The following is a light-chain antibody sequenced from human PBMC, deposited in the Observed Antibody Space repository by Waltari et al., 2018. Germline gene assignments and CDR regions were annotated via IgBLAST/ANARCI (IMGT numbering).Light chain of an antibody. CDR2: DTN. CDR1: SPITGRNP. V-gene: IGLV1-44*01. Sequence: QSVVTQPPSASGTPGQTVTITCSGSSPITGRNPANWSQKLPGTAPRLIIFDTNKWPSGVPDRFSGSKSGTSASLAISGLQPEDEGEYYCSVWDDRLNGNWLFGGGTKVTVL. CDR3: SVWDDRLNGNWL. J-gene: IGLJ3*02.